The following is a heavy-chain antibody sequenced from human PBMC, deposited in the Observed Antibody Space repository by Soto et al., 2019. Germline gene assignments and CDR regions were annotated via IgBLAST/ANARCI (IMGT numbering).Heavy chain of an antibody. CDR2: INPGGGST. Sequence: GASVKVSCKASGYTFTSYYIHWVRQAPGQGLEWMGIINPGGGSTTYVQKFQGRVTMTRDTSTSTVYMELSSLRSEDTAVYHCAREPSNCSGGRCYCFDYWGQGTLVTVSS. V-gene: IGHV1-46*03. J-gene: IGHJ4*02. CDR1: GYTFTSYY. D-gene: IGHD2-15*01. CDR3: AREPSNCSGGRCYCFDY.